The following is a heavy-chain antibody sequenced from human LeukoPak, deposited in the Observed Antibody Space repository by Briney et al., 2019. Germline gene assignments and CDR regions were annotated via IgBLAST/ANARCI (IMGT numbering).Heavy chain of an antibody. Sequence: ASVEVSCKVSGYTFTGYYMHWVRQAPGQGLEWMGWINPNSGGTNYAQKFQGRVTMTRDTSVSTAYMELSRLRSDDTAVYYCARAGSVPRDAFDIWGQGTMVTVSS. CDR3: ARAGSVPRDAFDI. CDR1: GYTFTGYY. CDR2: INPNSGGT. V-gene: IGHV1-2*02. J-gene: IGHJ3*02. D-gene: IGHD3-10*01.